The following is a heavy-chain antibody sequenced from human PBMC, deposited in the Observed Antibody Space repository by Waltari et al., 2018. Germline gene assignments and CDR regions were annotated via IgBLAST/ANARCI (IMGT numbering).Heavy chain of an antibody. Sequence: QVQLQQWGAGLLKPSETLSLTCAVYGGSFNDYYWTWIRQPPGKGLEWIGEINHSGSTNYNPSLKSRVTISVDTSKNQLSLKLSSVTAADTAVYYYATNREYCSSTSCYGRWFDPWGQGTLVTVSS. CDR3: ATNREYCSSTSCYGRWFDP. V-gene: IGHV4-34*01. CDR2: INHSGST. J-gene: IGHJ5*02. D-gene: IGHD2-2*01. CDR1: GGSFNDYY.